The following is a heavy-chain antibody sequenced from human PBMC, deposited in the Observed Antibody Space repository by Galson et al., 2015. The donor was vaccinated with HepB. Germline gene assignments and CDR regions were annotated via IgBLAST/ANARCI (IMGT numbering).Heavy chain of an antibody. CDR3: VGGYIGSGGNY. Sequence: SLRLSCAASGFTVRNNYMTWVRQAPGKGLEWVSVIYTSDNTYYADSVKGRFTISRDNSKNTLYLQMNSLRAEDTAVYYCVGGYIGSGGNYWGQGTLVTVSS. J-gene: IGHJ4*02. V-gene: IGHV3-66*01. CDR2: IYTSDNT. CDR1: GFTVRNNY. D-gene: IGHD3-10*01.